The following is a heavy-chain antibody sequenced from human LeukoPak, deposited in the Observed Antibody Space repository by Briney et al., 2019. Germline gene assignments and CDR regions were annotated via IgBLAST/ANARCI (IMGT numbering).Heavy chain of an antibody. CDR3: AKDPGSYLYYFDY. CDR2: ISSSSSYI. D-gene: IGHD1-26*01. CDR1: GFTFSSYS. J-gene: IGHJ4*02. Sequence: GGSLRLSCAASGFTFSSYSMNWVRQAPGKGLEWVSSISSSSSYIYYADSVKGRFTISGDNAKNSLYLQMNSLRAEDTAVYYCAKDPGSYLYYFDYWGQGTLVTVSS. V-gene: IGHV3-21*04.